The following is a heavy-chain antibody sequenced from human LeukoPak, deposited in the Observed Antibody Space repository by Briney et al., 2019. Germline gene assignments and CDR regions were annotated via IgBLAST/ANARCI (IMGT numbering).Heavy chain of an antibody. J-gene: IGHJ6*03. D-gene: IGHD1-26*01. CDR3: ARGTNALASGSYASGYYYMNV. CDR1: GYTFTSYD. CDR2: MNPNSGNT. V-gene: IGHV1-8*03. Sequence: ASVKVSCKASGYTFTSYDINWVRQATGQGLKWMGWMNPNSGNTGYAQKLQGRVTLTRNTSISTAYMELSSLRSEDTAVYYCARGTNALASGSYASGYYYMNVWAKGPRSPSP.